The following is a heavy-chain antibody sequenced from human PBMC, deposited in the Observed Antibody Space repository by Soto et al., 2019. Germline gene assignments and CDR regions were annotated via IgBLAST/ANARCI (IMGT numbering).Heavy chain of an antibody. J-gene: IGHJ4*02. CDR3: ARSLSSGIAVKFDY. CDR2: IYYSGST. D-gene: IGHD6-19*01. Sequence: SETLSLTCTVSGGSISSGGYYWSWIRQHPGKGLEWIGYIYYSGSTYYNPSLKSRVTISVDTSKNQFSLKLSSVTAADTAVYYCARSLSSGIAVKFDYWGQGTLVTVSS. CDR1: GGSISSGGYY. V-gene: IGHV4-31*03.